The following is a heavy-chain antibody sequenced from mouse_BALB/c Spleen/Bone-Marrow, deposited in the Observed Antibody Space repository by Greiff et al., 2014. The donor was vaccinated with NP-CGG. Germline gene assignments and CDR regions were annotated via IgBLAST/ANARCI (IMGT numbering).Heavy chain of an antibody. CDR3: TRSEPFAY. CDR1: GYTFTSYY. Sequence: VQLQQSGAELVKPGASVKLSCKASGYTFTSYYMYWVKQRPGQGLEWIGGINPSNGGTNFNEKFKSKATQTVDKSSSTAYMQLRSQTTENSAVYCCTRSEPFAYWGQGTLVTVSA. V-gene: IGHV1S81*02. CDR2: INPSNGGT. J-gene: IGHJ3*01.